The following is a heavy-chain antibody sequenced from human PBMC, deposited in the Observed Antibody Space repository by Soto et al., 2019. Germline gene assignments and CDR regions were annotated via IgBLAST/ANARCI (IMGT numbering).Heavy chain of an antibody. CDR1: GVAISGYY. D-gene: IGHD3-3*01. CDR3: ARGQRFSDSFDP. Sequence: TLSLTCTVSGVAISGYYWTWIRQSAGKGLEWIGRIYSSGGTKYNPSLKSRVTMSLDTSKNQFSLRLSSVTAADTAVYYCARGQRFSDSFDPWGQGTLVTVSS. CDR2: IYSSGGT. J-gene: IGHJ5*02. V-gene: IGHV4-4*07.